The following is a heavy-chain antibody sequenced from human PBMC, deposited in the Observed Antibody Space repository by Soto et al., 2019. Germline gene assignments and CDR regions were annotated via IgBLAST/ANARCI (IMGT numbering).Heavy chain of an antibody. CDR1: GGSISSGGYS. D-gene: IGHD2-21*02. Sequence: SETLSLTCAVSGGSISSGGYSWSWIRQPPGKGLEWIGYIYHSGSTYYNPALKSQVTIAVDRSKNQFSLKLSSVTAADTAVYYCARGNPQHTVVVTAIRPPGGFDPWGQGTLVTVSS. V-gene: IGHV4-30-2*01. CDR2: IYHSGST. CDR3: ARGNPQHTVVVTAIRPPGGFDP. J-gene: IGHJ5*02.